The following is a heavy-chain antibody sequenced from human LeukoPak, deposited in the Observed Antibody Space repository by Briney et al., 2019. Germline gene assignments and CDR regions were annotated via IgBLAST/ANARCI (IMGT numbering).Heavy chain of an antibody. CDR3: AREISGSSLDY. V-gene: IGHV4-59*01. CDR1: GGSISSYY. D-gene: IGHD1-26*01. Sequence: PSETLSLTCTVSGGSISSYYWSWIRQPPGKGLEWIGYIYYSGSTNYNPSLKSRVTISVDTSKNQFSLKLSSVTAADTAVHYCAREISGSSLDYWGQGTLVTVSS. J-gene: IGHJ4*02. CDR2: IYYSGST.